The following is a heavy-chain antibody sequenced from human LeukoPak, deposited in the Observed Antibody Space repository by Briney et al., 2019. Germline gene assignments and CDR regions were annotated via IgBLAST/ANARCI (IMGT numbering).Heavy chain of an antibody. J-gene: IGHJ4*02. CDR3: AHRGSNSDYDRSFDY. CDR1: GFSLSTTGVG. V-gene: IGHV2-5*02. D-gene: IGHD5-12*01. Sequence: GSGPTLVNPTQTLTLTCSFSGFSLSTTGVGVAWIRQPPRKALEWLALIYWDDDKRYSPSLKSRLTITKDTSKNQVVLTMTNMDPVDTATYYCAHRGSNSDYDRSFDYWGQGTLVTVSS. CDR2: IYWDDDK.